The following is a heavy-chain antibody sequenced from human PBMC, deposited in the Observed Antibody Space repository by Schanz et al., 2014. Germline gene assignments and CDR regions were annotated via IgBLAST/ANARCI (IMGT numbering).Heavy chain of an antibody. CDR1: GFTFSIYA. V-gene: IGHV3-64*04. Sequence: VQLVESGGGVVQPGRSLRLSCSASGFTFSIYAMHWVRQAPGKGLEYVSAISHDGYSTYYADSVKGRFTISRDNSKNTVYIQMNSLRAEDTAVYYCARGGPAYYFDDWGQGTLVTVSS. CDR2: ISHDGYST. J-gene: IGHJ4*02. CDR3: ARGGPAYYFDD.